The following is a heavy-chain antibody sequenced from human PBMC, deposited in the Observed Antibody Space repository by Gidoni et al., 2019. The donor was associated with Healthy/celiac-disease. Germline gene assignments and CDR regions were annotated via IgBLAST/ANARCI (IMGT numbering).Heavy chain of an antibody. D-gene: IGHD1-26*01. Sequence: QVQLQESGPGLVKPSETLSLTCPVSGGSISSYYWSWIRQPPGKGLELIGYIYYSGSTNYNPSLKSRVIISVDTSKNQFSLKLSSVTAADTAVYYCARERATGDAFDIWGQGTMVTVSS. CDR3: ARERATGDAFDI. J-gene: IGHJ3*02. V-gene: IGHV4-59*01. CDR1: GGSISSYY. CDR2: IYYSGST.